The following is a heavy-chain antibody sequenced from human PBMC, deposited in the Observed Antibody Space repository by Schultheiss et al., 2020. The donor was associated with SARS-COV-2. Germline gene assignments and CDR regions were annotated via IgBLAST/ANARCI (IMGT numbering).Heavy chain of an antibody. D-gene: IGHD3-3*01. CDR2: IYTSGST. CDR1: GGSISSYY. CDR3: ARANDFWTGAPDYYYYMDV. Sequence: SETLSLTFTVSGGSISSYYWSWIRQPAGKGLEWIGRIYTSGSTNYNPSLKSRVTMSVDTSKNQFSLKLSSVTAADTAVYYCARANDFWTGAPDYYYYMDVWGKGTTVTVSS. V-gene: IGHV4-4*07. J-gene: IGHJ6*03.